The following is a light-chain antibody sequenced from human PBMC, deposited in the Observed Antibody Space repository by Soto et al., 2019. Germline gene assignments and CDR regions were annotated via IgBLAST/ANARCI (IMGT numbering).Light chain of an antibody. V-gene: IGKV1-8*01. CDR1: QGISSY. Sequence: AIRMTQSPSSLSASTGDRVTITCRASQGISSYLAWYQQKPWKAPKLLIYAAYTLQSGVPSRFSGSGSGTDFTLTISCLQTEDFATYYCQQYYSYAWTFGQGTNVEIK. CDR3: QQYYSYAWT. J-gene: IGKJ1*01. CDR2: AAY.